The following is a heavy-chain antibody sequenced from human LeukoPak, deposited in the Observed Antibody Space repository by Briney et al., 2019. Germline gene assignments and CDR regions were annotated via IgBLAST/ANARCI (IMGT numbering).Heavy chain of an antibody. V-gene: IGHV1-2*02. CDR3: GRARGYYDSSGYDLGGDY. J-gene: IGHJ4*02. Sequence: ASVKVSCKASGYTFTGYYMHWVRQAPGQGLEWMGWINPNSGGTNYAQKVQGRVTMTRDTSISTAYLELSRLRSDDTAVYFCGRARGYYDSSGYDLGGDYWGQGTLVTVSS. D-gene: IGHD3-22*01. CDR2: INPNSGGT. CDR1: GYTFTGYY.